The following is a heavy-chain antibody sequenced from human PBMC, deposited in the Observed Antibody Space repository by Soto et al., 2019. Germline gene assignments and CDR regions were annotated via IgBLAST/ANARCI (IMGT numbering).Heavy chain of an antibody. V-gene: IGHV1-18*01. CDR2: ISAYNGNT. J-gene: IGHJ5*02. Sequence: GASVRVSCKASVYTFTSYGISCVRQAHRQGLEWMGWISAYNGNTNYAQKLQGRVTMTTDTSTSTAYMELRSLRSDPTAVYYCASDNKAAAAPPPATAWGQGTLVTVSS. CDR1: VYTFTSYG. D-gene: IGHD6-13*01. CDR3: ASDNKAAAAPPPATA.